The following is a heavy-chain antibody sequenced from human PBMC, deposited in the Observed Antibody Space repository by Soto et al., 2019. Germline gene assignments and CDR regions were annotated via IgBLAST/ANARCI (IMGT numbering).Heavy chain of an antibody. Sequence: TSETLSLTCTVSGGSISSGGYYWSWIRQHPGKGLEWIGYIYYSGSTYYNPSLKSRVTISVDTSKNQFSLKLSSVTAADTAVYYFARKGDCGYYYKGPAPGDYYYGMDVWGQGTTVTVSS. J-gene: IGHJ6*02. CDR3: ARKGDCGYYYKGPAPGDYYYGMDV. CDR1: GGSISSGGYY. V-gene: IGHV4-31*03. CDR2: IYYSGST. D-gene: IGHD3-22*01.